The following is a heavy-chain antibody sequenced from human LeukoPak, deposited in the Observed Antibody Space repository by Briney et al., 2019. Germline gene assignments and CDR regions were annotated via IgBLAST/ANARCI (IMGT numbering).Heavy chain of an antibody. CDR2: MNPNSGNT. CDR3: ARVVSSSPIHNFDY. Sequence: KVSCNASGYPFPIYDINWVRQATGPGLEWMGWMNPNSGNTGYAQKFQGRVTMTRNTSISTAYMELSSLRSEDTAVYYCARVVSSSPIHNFDYWGQGTLVTVSS. CDR1: GYPFPIYD. J-gene: IGHJ4*02. D-gene: IGHD6-6*01. V-gene: IGHV1-8*01.